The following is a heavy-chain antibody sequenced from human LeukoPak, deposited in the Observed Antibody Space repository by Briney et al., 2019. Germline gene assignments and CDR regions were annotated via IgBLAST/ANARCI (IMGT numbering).Heavy chain of an antibody. CDR3: ARDGGVVAATGAFDI. Sequence: GGSLRLSCAASGFTFSKHWMHWVRQAPGKGLVWVSRINSDGSSTTYADSVKGRFTISRDNAENTLYLQMNSLRAGDTAVYYCARDGGVVAATGAFDIWGQGTMVTVSS. CDR1: GFTFSKHW. V-gene: IGHV3-74*01. J-gene: IGHJ3*02. CDR2: INSDGSST. D-gene: IGHD2-15*01.